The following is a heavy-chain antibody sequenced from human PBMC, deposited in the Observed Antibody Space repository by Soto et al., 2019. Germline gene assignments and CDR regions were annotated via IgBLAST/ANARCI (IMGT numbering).Heavy chain of an antibody. CDR2: ISYDGSNK. CDR3: ARDLGVPGY. D-gene: IGHD1-26*01. Sequence: PVGSLRLSCGASGFTFSSYAMHWVRQAPGKGLEWVAVISYDGSNKYYADSVKGRFTISRDNSKNTLYLQMNSLRAEDTAVYYCARDLGVPGYWGQGTLVTVSS. J-gene: IGHJ4*02. CDR1: GFTFSSYA. V-gene: IGHV3-30-3*01.